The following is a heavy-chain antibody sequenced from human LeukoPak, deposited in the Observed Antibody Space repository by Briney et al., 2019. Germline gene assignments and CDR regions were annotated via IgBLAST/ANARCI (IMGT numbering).Heavy chain of an antibody. J-gene: IGHJ4*02. Sequence: KPGGSLRLSCAASGSTFSSCSMNWVRQAPGKGLEWVSSISSRSSNLYYADSVKGRFTISRDNAKNSLYLQMNSLRAEDTALYYCARDGGVDGYNSYFDYWGQGTLVTVSS. V-gene: IGHV3-21*01. CDR2: ISSRSSNL. D-gene: IGHD5-24*01. CDR1: GSTFSSCS. CDR3: ARDGGVDGYNSYFDY.